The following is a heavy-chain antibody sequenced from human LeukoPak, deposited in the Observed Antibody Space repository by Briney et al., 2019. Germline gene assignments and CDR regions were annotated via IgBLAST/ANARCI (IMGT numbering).Heavy chain of an antibody. J-gene: IGHJ4*02. CDR3: AKGSRFLVWLLYFDY. CDR2: ISGSGGST. Sequence: GGSLRLSCAASGFTFSSYAITWVCQATGDELNWLSAISGSGGSTYCADSVKGRFTISRDNSKNTLYLEMNSLRAEDTAVYYCAKGSRFLVWLLYFDYWGQGTLVTVSS. CDR1: GFTFSSYA. D-gene: IGHD3-3*01. V-gene: IGHV3-23*01.